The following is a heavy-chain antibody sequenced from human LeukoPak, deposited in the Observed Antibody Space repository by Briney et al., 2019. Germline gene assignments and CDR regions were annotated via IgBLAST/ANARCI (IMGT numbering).Heavy chain of an antibody. CDR3: ARDLGTHGGYVDP. D-gene: IGHD5-12*01. CDR1: GFIFSSYE. Sequence: GSLRLSCAASGFIFSSYEMNWVRQAPGKGLEGVSYISTSDSNMYYADSVKGRFTISRDNAKNSLYLQMDSLRVEDTGIYYCARDLGTHGGYVDPWGQGTLVTVSS. J-gene: IGHJ5*02. CDR2: ISTSDSNM. V-gene: IGHV3-48*03.